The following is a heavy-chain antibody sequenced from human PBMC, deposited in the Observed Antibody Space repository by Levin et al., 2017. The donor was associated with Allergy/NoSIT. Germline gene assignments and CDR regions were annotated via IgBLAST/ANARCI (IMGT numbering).Heavy chain of an antibody. D-gene: IGHD5-24*01. CDR1: GYTFTFYG. Sequence: GASVKVSCKASGYTFTFYGLTWVRQAPGQGLEWMGWISAYNGDTNYAQKLQGRVTMTADTSTNTAYMELRNLRSDDTAVYYCAREMAETAADTFDLWGQGTMMTVSS. J-gene: IGHJ3*01. CDR3: AREMAETAADTFDL. V-gene: IGHV1-18*01. CDR2: ISAYNGDT.